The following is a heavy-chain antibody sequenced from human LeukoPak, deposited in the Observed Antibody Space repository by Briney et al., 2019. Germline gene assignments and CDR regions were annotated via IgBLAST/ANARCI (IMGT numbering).Heavy chain of an antibody. D-gene: IGHD3-3*01. V-gene: IGHV4-34*01. CDR3: ARAPLYYYDFWSGPDY. J-gene: IGHJ4*02. Sequence: PSETLSLTCAVYGGSFSGYYWSWIRQPPGKGLEWIGEINHSGSTNNNPSLKSRVTISVDTSKNQFSLKLSSVTAADTAVYYCARAPLYYYDFWSGPDYWGQGTLVTVSS. CDR1: GGSFSGYY. CDR2: INHSGST.